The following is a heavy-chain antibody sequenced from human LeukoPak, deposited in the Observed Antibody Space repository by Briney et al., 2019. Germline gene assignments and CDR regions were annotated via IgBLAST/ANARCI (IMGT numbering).Heavy chain of an antibody. CDR2: INWNGGST. CDR3: ARPELPGWSVLSDF. Sequence: GGSLRLSCAASGFTFDDYGMSWVRQAPGKGLEWVSGINWNGGSTGYADSVKGRFTISRDNAKNSLYLQMNSLRAEDTALYYCARPELPGWSVLSDFWGQGTLVTVSS. D-gene: IGHD2-15*01. J-gene: IGHJ4*02. V-gene: IGHV3-20*04. CDR1: GFTFDDYG.